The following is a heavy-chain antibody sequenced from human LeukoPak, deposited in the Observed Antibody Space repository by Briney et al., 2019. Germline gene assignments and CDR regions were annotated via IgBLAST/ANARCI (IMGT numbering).Heavy chain of an antibody. CDR1: GYRFTNYW. V-gene: IGHV5-51*01. J-gene: IGHJ4*02. Sequence: ESLKISCKGSGYRFTNYWIGWLRQMPGKGLEWMGIIHPGDSGTRYSPSFQGQVTMSVDESITTAYLQWSSLRASDSAIYYCARGGSYRYGSSDYWGQGTLVTVSS. D-gene: IGHD5-18*01. CDR3: ARGGSYRYGSSDY. CDR2: IHPGDSGT.